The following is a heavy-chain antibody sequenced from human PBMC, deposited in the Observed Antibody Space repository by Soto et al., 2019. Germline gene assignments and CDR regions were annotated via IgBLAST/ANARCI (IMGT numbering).Heavy chain of an antibody. CDR3: ARDQGKSGWFSDY. D-gene: IGHD6-19*01. CDR1: GFTFSSYG. CDR2: IWYDGSNK. J-gene: IGHJ4*02. V-gene: IGHV3-33*01. Sequence: QVQLVESGGGVVQPGRSLRLSCAASGFTFSSYGMHWVRQAPGKGLEWVAVIWYDGSNKYYADSVKGRFTISRDNSKNTLYLKMNSLRAEDTAVYYCARDQGKSGWFSDYWGQGTLVTVSS.